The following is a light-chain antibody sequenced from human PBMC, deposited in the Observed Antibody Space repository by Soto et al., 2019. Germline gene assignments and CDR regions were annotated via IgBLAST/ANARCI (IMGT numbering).Light chain of an antibody. V-gene: IGKV1-5*03. CDR1: QSISSW. J-gene: IGKJ1*01. CDR2: KAS. Sequence: DIQMTQSPSTLSASVGDRVTITCRASQSISSWLAWYQQKPGKAPKLLIYKASSLESGVPSRFSCSGSGTQFALTISSLQPDDFATYYGQQYNTYPWTFGQGTKGELK. CDR3: QQYNTYPWT.